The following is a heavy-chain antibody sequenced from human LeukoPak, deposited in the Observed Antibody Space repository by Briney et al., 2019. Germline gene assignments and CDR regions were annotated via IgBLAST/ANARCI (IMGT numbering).Heavy chain of an antibody. J-gene: IGHJ6*03. V-gene: IGHV1-3*01. Sequence: ASVKVSCKASGYIFTDYAIHWLRHAPGQRPEWMGWMNAGNGNTKYSQKFQGRIALIRDTSAATAYMELSSLRHDDLAVYYCARGRGTSGTNRDFYYYYMDVWGKGTTVTVSS. CDR2: MNAGNGNT. D-gene: IGHD2-2*01. CDR3: ARGRGTSGTNRDFYYYYMDV. CDR1: GYIFTDYA.